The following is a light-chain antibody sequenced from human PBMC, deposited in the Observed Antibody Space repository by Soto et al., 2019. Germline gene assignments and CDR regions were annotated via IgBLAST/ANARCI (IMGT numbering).Light chain of an antibody. Sequence: EIVMTQSPVTLSVSPGERATLSCRASQSVGSHLAWYQQRPGQAPRLLIYGASYRATGIPPRFSGSGSGTDVTLTISSLQSEDFAVYYCQQYDNWPPFTFGPGTKVDIK. V-gene: IGKV3-15*01. CDR2: GAS. J-gene: IGKJ3*01. CDR1: QSVGSH. CDR3: QQYDNWPPFT.